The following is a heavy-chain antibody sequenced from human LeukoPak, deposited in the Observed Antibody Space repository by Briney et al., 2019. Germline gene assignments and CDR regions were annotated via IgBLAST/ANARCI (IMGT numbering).Heavy chain of an antibody. CDR3: ATGLGYCSSTSCPDY. D-gene: IGHD2-2*01. J-gene: IGHJ4*02. Sequence: ATVKISCKVSGYTFTDYYMHWVQQAPGKGLEWMGLVDPEDGETIYAEKFQGRVTITADTSTDTVYMELSSLRSEDTAVYYCATGLGYCSSTSCPDYWGQGTLVTVSS. CDR2: VDPEDGET. V-gene: IGHV1-69-2*01. CDR1: GYTFTDYY.